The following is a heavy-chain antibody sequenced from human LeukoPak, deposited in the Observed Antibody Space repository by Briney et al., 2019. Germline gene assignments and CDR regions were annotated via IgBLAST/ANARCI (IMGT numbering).Heavy chain of an antibody. CDR1: GYTFTSHY. J-gene: IGHJ4*02. D-gene: IGHD6-13*01. Sequence: ASVKVSCKASGYTFTSHYMHWVRQAPGQGLEWMGLINPSGSSTLYAQKFQGRVTMTRDMSTTTDYMELSSLRSEDTAVYYCARSRLAAAGTYFDYWGQGTLLTVSS. CDR3: ARSRLAAAGTYFDY. V-gene: IGHV1-46*01. CDR2: INPSGSST.